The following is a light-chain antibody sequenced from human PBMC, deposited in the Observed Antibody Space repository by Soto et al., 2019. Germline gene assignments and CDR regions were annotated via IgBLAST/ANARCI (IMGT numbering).Light chain of an antibody. CDR2: AAS. CDR1: QSIGSN. V-gene: IGKV3-15*01. J-gene: IGKJ1*01. Sequence: EIVMTQSTATLSVSPGERATLSCRASQSIGSNLAWYQQKPGRAPRLLIYAASPRATGIPARFSGSGSWTDFTLTINSLQSEDFAVYYCQQYNSWPRTFGQGTKVDIK. CDR3: QQYNSWPRT.